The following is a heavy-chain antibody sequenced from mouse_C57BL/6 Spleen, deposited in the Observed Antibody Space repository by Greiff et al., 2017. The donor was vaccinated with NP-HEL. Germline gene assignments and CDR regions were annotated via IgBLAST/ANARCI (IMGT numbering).Heavy chain of an antibody. CDR2: INPSNGCT. CDR3: ARSTMVTARFAY. Sequence: QVQLQQPGTELVKPGASVKLSCKASGYTFTSYWMHWVKQRPGQGLEWIGNINPSNGCTNYNEKFKSKATLTVDKSASTAYMQLSSLDSEDSAVYYGARSTMVTARFAYWGQGTLVTVSA. D-gene: IGHD2-2*01. CDR1: GYTFTSYW. J-gene: IGHJ3*01. V-gene: IGHV1-53*01.